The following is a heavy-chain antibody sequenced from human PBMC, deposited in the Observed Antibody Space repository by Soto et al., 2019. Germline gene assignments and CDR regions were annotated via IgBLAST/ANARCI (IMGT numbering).Heavy chain of an antibody. D-gene: IGHD2-2*01. CDR2: IYYGGST. J-gene: IGHJ4*02. CDR3: ARQSTGYCSSTSCPFDY. V-gene: IGHV4-39*01. Sequence: PSETLSLTCTVSGDSISSSPYYWGWIRQPPGKGLEWIGSIYYGGSTYSNPSLKSRVAISVDTSKNQFSLKLSSVTAADTAVYYCARQSTGYCSSTSCPFDYWGLGTVVTVSS. CDR1: GDSISSSPYY.